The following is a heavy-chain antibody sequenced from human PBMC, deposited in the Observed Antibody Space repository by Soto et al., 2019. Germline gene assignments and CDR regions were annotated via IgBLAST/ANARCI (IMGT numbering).Heavy chain of an antibody. D-gene: IGHD1-1*01. CDR3: AKTGTDGPWFDP. V-gene: IGHV2-70*04. CDR1: GFSLSTSGMR. Sequence: SGPTLVNPTHPLTLTCTFSGFSLSTSGMRVSWIRQPPGKALEWLARIDWDDDKFYSPSLKTRLTISKDTSKNQVVLTMTNIDHVDTATYYCAKTGTDGPWFDPWGQGALVTVSS. J-gene: IGHJ5*02. CDR2: IDWDDDK.